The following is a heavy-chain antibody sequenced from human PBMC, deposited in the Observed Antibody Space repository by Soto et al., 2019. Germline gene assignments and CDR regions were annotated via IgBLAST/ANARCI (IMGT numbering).Heavy chain of an antibody. Sequence: GGSLRLSCAASGFTFSSYWMSWVRQAPGKGLEWVANIKQDGSEKYYVDSVKGRFTISRDNAKNSLYLQMNSLRAEDTAVYYCARVILRNYSNPPPYYFDYWGQGTLVTVSS. CDR3: ARVILRNYSNPPPYYFDY. V-gene: IGHV3-7*01. CDR2: IKQDGSEK. CDR1: GFTFSSYW. J-gene: IGHJ4*02. D-gene: IGHD4-4*01.